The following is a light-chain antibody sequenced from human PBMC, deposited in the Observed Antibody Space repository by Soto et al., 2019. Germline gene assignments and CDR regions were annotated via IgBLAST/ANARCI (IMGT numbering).Light chain of an antibody. J-gene: IGLJ3*02. CDR2: EVS. CDR3: SSFTSSSTWV. Sequence: QSALTQPASVSGSPGQSITISCTGTSSDVGGYDYVSWYQQHPGKAPKLMIYEVSNRPSGISARFSGSKSGNTASLTISGLQPEDEADYYCSSFTSSSTWVFGGGTQLTVL. V-gene: IGLV2-14*01. CDR1: SSDVGGYDY.